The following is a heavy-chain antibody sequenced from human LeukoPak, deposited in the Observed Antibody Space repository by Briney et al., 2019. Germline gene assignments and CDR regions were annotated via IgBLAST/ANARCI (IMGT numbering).Heavy chain of an antibody. V-gene: IGHV3-21*01. J-gene: IGHJ6*02. Sequence: PGGSLRLSCAASGFTFSSYSMNWVRQAPGKGLEWVSSISSSSSYIYYADSVKGRFTISRDNAKNSLYLQMNSLRAEDTAVYYCARDHYVGYYYYYGMDVWGQGTTVTVSS. CDR2: ISSSSSYI. CDR3: ARDHYVGYYYYYGMDV. CDR1: GFTFSSYS. D-gene: IGHD4-23*01.